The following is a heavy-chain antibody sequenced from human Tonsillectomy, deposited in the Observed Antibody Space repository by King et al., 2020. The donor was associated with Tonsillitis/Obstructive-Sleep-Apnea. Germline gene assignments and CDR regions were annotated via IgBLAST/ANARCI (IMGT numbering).Heavy chain of an antibody. V-gene: IGHV3-48*02. CDR2: IGVNSITK. CDR3: ARRRGGLDSSYWYFDL. D-gene: IGHD2-15*01. CDR1: GFTFSAYS. J-gene: IGHJ2*01. Sequence: VQLVESGGGLVQPGGSLRISCAASGFTFSAYSMNWVRQAPGKGLEWGSYIGVNSITKYYEDSVKGRFTISRDNAKETLYLQISSLRDDDTAVYYCARRRGGLDSSYWYFDLWGRGTLVTVSS.